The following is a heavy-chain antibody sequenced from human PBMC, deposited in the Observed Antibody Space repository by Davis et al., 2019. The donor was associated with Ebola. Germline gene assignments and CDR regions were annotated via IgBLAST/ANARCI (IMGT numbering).Heavy chain of an antibody. D-gene: IGHD3-10*01. J-gene: IGHJ4*02. CDR2: ISAYNGNT. Sequence: ASVKVSCKASGYTFTSYGISWVRQAPGQGLEWMGWISAYNGNTNYAQKLQGRVTMTTDTSTSTAYMELRSLRSDDTAVYYCARGSFTMVRGVMGFDYWGQGTLVTVSS. CDR1: GYTFTSYG. CDR3: ARGSFTMVRGVMGFDY. V-gene: IGHV1-18*01.